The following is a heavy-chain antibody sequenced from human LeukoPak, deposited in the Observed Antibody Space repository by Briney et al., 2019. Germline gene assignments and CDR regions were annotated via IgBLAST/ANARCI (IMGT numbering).Heavy chain of an antibody. CDR1: GFTFSGYE. J-gene: IGHJ5*02. Sequence: GSLRLSCAASGFTFSGYEMNWVRQAPGKGLEWVSFISSTGGTIYYADSVKGRFTISRDNAKNSLYLQMNSLRAEDTAVYYCAKDPWIRAWFDPWGQGTLVTVSS. D-gene: IGHD5-12*01. V-gene: IGHV3-48*03. CDR3: AKDPWIRAWFDP. CDR2: ISSTGGTI.